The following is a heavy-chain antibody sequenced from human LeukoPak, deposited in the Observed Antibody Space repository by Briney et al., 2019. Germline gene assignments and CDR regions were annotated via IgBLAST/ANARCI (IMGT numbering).Heavy chain of an antibody. J-gene: IGHJ4*02. CDR2: IYYSGST. CDR3: ARVRYSYQYYFDY. D-gene: IGHD5-18*01. Sequence: SQTLSLTCTVSGGSISSGGYYWSWIRQHPGKGLEWIGYIYYSGSTYYNPFLKSRVTISVDTSKNQFSLKLSSVTAADTAVYYCARVRYSYQYYFDYWGQGTLVTVSS. V-gene: IGHV4-31*03. CDR1: GGSISSGGYY.